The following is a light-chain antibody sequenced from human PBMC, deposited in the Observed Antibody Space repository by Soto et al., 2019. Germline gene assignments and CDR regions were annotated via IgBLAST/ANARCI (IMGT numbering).Light chain of an antibody. CDR3: QQHNDWPLT. J-gene: IGKJ4*01. V-gene: IGKV3-15*01. CDR2: GAT. Sequence: EIVMTQSPATLSVSPGERVTLSCRASESVSNNLAWYQQKPGQAPRLLIYGATATATGIPARFSGSGSVTEFTLTISSLQSEDFAVYYCQQHNDWPLTFGGGTKVEIK. CDR1: ESVSNN.